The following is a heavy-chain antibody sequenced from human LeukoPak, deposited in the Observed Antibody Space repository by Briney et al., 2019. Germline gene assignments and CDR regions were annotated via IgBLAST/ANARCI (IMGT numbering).Heavy chain of an antibody. D-gene: IGHD6-19*01. CDR3: AKGVWDSSGWYLDY. CDR1: GFTLSSYA. J-gene: IGHJ4*02. V-gene: IGHV3-23*05. CDR2: INTSGSGT. Sequence: GGSLRLSCAVSGFTLSSYAMSWVRQAPGKGLEWVSVINTSGSGTFYADSVKGRFTISRDRSKNTLYLQMNSLRAEDTAVYYCAKGVWDSSGWYLDYWGQGTLVTVSS.